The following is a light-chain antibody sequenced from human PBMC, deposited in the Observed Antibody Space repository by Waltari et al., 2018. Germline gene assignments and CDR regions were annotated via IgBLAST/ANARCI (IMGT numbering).Light chain of an antibody. CDR2: EDN. CDR3: QSYDSSNHLV. J-gene: IGLJ2*01. V-gene: IGLV6-57*03. Sequence: NFMLTQPHSVSESPGKTVTISCTRSRGSIASNYVQSYQQRPGSAPTTVIYEDNQRPSGVPDRFSGSIDSSSNSASLTISGLKTEDEADYYCQSYDSSNHLVFGGGTKLTVL. CDR1: RGSIASNY.